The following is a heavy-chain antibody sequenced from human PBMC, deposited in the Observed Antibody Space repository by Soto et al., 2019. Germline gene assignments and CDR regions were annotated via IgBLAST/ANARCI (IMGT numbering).Heavy chain of an antibody. V-gene: IGHV3-15*07. CDR3: TTEINVDDSSGYYYDYYYYGMDV. D-gene: IGHD3-22*01. CDR2: IKSKTDGGTT. CDR1: GFTFSNAW. Sequence: GGSLRLSCAASGFTFSNAWMNWVRQAPGKGLEWVGRIKSKTDGGTTDYAAPVKGRFTISRDDSKNTLYLQMNSLKTEDTAVYYCTTEINVDDSSGYYYDYYYYGMDVWGQGTTVTVSS. J-gene: IGHJ6*02.